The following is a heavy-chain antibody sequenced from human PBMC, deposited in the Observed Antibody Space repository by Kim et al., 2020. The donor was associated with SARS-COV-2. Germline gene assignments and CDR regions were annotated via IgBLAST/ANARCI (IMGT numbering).Heavy chain of an antibody. CDR3: ARVRTTASLYYYYGMDV. D-gene: IGHD4-4*01. CDR1: GGSFSGYY. CDR2: INHSGST. J-gene: IGHJ6*02. V-gene: IGHV4-34*01. Sequence: SETLSLTCAVYGGSFSGYYWSWIRQPPGKGLEWIGEINHSGSTNYNPSLKSRVTISVDTSKNQFSLKLSSVTAADTAVYYCARVRTTASLYYYYGMDVWGQGTTVTVSS.